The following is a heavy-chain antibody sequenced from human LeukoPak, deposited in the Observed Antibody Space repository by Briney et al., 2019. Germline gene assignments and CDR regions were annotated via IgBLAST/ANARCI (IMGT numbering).Heavy chain of an antibody. Sequence: ASVKVSCKASGYTFTSYDINWVRQATGQGLEWMGWMNPNSGNTGYAQKFQGRVTMTRNTSISTAYMELSSLRSEDTAVYYCARGLEWLALPFYYYYMDVWGKGTTVTVSS. CDR2: MNPNSGNT. CDR1: GYTFTSYD. CDR3: ARGLEWLALPFYYYYMDV. V-gene: IGHV1-8*01. J-gene: IGHJ6*03. D-gene: IGHD3-3*01.